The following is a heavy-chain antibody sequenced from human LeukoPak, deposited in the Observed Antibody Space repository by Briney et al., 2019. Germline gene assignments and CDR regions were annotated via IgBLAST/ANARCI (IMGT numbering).Heavy chain of an antibody. D-gene: IGHD3-3*01. V-gene: IGHV4-30-4*08. CDR2: IYYSGST. Sequence: SQTLSLTCTVSGGSISSGDYYWSWIRQPPGKGLEWFGYIYYSGSTYYNPSLKSRVTISVDTSKNQFSLKLSSVTAADTAVYYCARADFWSGYFDYWGQGTLVTVSS. J-gene: IGHJ4*02. CDR1: GGSISSGDYY. CDR3: ARADFWSGYFDY.